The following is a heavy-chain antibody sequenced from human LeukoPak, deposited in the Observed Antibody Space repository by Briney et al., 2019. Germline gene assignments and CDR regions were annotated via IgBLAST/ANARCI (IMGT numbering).Heavy chain of an antibody. V-gene: IGHV3-48*04. CDR3: ARGLARVYYYDDSPLGY. CDR2: ISSSSSTI. J-gene: IGHJ4*02. D-gene: IGHD3-22*01. Sequence: PGGSLRLSCAASGFTFSSYSMNWVRQAPGKGLEWVSYISSSSSTIYYADSVKGRFTISRDNAKNSLYPQMSSLRAEDTAVYYCARGLARVYYYDDSPLGYWGQGTLVTVSS. CDR1: GFTFSSYS.